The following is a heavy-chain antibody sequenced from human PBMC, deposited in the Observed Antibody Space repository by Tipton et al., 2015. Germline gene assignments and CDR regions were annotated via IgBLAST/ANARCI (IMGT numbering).Heavy chain of an antibody. V-gene: IGHV4-4*07. CDR3: ASTHYYDTSSSYLFDY. CDR2: IYTGGRT. J-gene: IGHJ4*02. CDR1: GDSISTYY. D-gene: IGHD3-22*01. Sequence: TLSLTCTVSGDSISTYYWSWIRQPAGKGLEWIGRIYTGGRTNYNPSLKSRVTMSVDTSKNQFSLKLSSVTPEDTAVYYCASTHYYDTSSSYLFDYWGQGTLVTVSS.